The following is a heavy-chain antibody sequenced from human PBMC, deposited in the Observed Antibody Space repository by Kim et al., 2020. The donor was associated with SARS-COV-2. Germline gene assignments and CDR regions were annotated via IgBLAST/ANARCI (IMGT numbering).Heavy chain of an antibody. J-gene: IGHJ4*02. CDR3: ARSEVRARWHQFDY. CDR2: IFYSGST. Sequence: SETLSLTCTVSSDSFSAYYWSWIRQIPGKGLEWIGYIFYSGSTNYNPSLKSRATISWDTSSNQFSLDLTSVTQADTAVYYCARSEVRARWHQFDYWGQG. D-gene: IGHD2-15*01. V-gene: IGHV4-59*01. CDR1: SDSFSAYY.